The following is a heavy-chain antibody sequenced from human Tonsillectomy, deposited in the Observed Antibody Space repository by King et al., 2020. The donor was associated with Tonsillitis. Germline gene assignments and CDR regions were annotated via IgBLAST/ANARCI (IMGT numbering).Heavy chain of an antibody. CDR2: ITSNGDST. J-gene: IGHJ4*02. D-gene: IGHD3-22*01. V-gene: IGHV3-64*01. CDR1: GFTFSSYA. CDR3: ARDSSGDY. Sequence: VQLVESGGGLVQPGGSLRLSCAASGFTFSSYAMHWVRQAPGKGLEYVSAITSNGDSTYYANSVRGRFTISRDNSKNTLYLQMGSLRAEDMALYYCARDSSGDYWGQGTLVTVSS.